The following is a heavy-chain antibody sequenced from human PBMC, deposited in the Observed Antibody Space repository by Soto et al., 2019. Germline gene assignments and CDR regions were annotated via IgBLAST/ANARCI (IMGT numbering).Heavy chain of an antibody. V-gene: IGHV3-48*02. Sequence: GGSLRLSCAASGFTFSSYSMNWVRQAPGKGLEWVSYISSSSSTIYYADSVKGRFTISRDNAKNSLYLQMNSLRDEDTAVYYCARDRDYSSGYYHRDVAFDIWGQGTMVTV. J-gene: IGHJ3*02. CDR2: ISSSSSTI. CDR1: GFTFSSYS. D-gene: IGHD3-22*01. CDR3: ARDRDYSSGYYHRDVAFDI.